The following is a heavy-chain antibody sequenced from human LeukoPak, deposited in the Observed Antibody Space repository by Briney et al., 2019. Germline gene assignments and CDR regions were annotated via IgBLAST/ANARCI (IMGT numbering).Heavy chain of an antibody. Sequence: PSETLSLTCTVSGGSISSSSYYWGWIRQPPGEGLEWIGSIYYSGSTYYNPSLKSRVTISVDTSKNQFSLKLSSVTAADTAVYYCARRSSSWYYFDYWGQGTLVTVSS. D-gene: IGHD6-13*01. V-gene: IGHV4-39*01. CDR2: IYYSGST. CDR1: GGSISSSSYY. J-gene: IGHJ4*02. CDR3: ARRSSSWYYFDY.